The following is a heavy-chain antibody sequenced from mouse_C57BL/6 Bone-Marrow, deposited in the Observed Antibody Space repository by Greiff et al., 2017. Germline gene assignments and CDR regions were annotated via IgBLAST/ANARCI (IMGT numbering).Heavy chain of an antibody. D-gene: IGHD2-5*01. CDR2: IHPNSGST. CDR3: ARKGRTYYSNCVYAMDY. V-gene: IGHV1-64*01. J-gene: IGHJ4*01. Sequence: QVQLQQPGAELVKPGASVKLSCKASGYTFTSYWMHWVKQRPGQGLEWIGMIHPNSGSTNYNEKFKSKATLPVEKSSRTAYMQLSSLTSEDSSVYYCARKGRTYYSNCVYAMDYWGQGTSVTVSS. CDR1: GYTFTSYW.